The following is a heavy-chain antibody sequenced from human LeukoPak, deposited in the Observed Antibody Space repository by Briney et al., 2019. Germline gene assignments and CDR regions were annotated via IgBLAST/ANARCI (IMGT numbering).Heavy chain of an antibody. CDR2: IRTAGDT. J-gene: IGHJ6*02. Sequence: GGSLRLSCAASGFTFSSYDMHWVRQAPGKGLEWVSAIRTAGDTYYPGSVKGRFTISRENAKNSLYLQMNSLRAGDTAVYYCAEKHYYDSSGTYTYYYGMDVWGQGTTVTVSS. D-gene: IGHD3-22*01. CDR1: GFTFSSYD. CDR3: AEKHYYDSSGTYTYYYGMDV. V-gene: IGHV3-13*01.